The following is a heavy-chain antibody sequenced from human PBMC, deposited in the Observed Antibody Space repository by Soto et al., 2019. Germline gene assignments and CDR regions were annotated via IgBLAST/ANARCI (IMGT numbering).Heavy chain of an antibody. J-gene: IGHJ4*01. CDR2: ISGSGDNT. CDR1: GFSFSDYA. V-gene: IGHV3-23*01. CDR3: AKGRAISGCGVDILFDY. Sequence: GGSLRLSCKASGFSFSDYAMTWVRQAPGKGLEWVSVISGSGDNTFYAAAVKGRVAISRDKSKNGLYLQMNSLSADDAAVYFWAKGRAISGCGVDILFDYWGLGTLVTVSS. D-gene: IGHD3-3*02.